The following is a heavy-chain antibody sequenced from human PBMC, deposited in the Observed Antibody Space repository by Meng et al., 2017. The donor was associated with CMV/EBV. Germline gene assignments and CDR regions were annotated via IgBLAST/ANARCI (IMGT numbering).Heavy chain of an antibody. CDR2: IKQDGSEK. D-gene: IGHD6-13*01. J-gene: IGHJ3*02. V-gene: IGHV3-7*01. CDR3: ARDVIAAVGSPPDAFDI. Sequence: GGSLRLSCAASGFTFSSYWMSWVRQAPGKGLEWVANIKQDGSEKYYVDSVKGRFTISRDNAKNSLYLQMNSLRAEDTAVYYCARDVIAAVGSPPDAFDIWGQGTMVTVSS. CDR1: GFTFSSYW.